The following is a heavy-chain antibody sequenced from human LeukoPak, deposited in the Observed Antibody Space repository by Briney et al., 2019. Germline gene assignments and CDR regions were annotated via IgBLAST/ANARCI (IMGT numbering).Heavy chain of an antibody. J-gene: IGHJ4*02. CDR1: GYTFTIYY. CDR3: ARDPERVGYYYDSSGYYPDY. Sequence: GASVTVSCKASGYTFTIYYMHWVRQAPGQGLEWMGLINPSGGSTSYAQKFQGRVTMTRDTSTSTVYMELRSLRSDDTAVYYCARDPERVGYYYDSSGYYPDYWGQGTLVTVSS. CDR2: INPSGGST. D-gene: IGHD3-22*01. V-gene: IGHV1-46*01.